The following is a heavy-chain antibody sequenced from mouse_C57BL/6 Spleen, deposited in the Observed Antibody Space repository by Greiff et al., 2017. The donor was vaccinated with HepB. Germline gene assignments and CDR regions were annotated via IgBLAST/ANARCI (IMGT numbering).Heavy chain of an antibody. J-gene: IGHJ4*01. Sequence: QVQLQQPGAELVKPGASVKLSCKASGYTFTSYWMHWVKQRPGQGLEWIGMIHPNSGSTNYNEKFKSKATLTVDKSSSTAYMQLSSLTSEDSAVYYCARESDDGYLYAMDYWGQGTSVTVSS. V-gene: IGHV1-64*01. CDR3: ARESDDGYLYAMDY. CDR1: GYTFTSYW. CDR2: IHPNSGST. D-gene: IGHD2-3*01.